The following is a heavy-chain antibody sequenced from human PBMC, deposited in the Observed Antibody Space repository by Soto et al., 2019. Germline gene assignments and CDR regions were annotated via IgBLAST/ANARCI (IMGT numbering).Heavy chain of an antibody. CDR3: ARDGGAY. Sequence: QVQLVESGGGVVQPGRSLRLSCAASGFTFSSYAMHWVRRAPGKGLEWMAVMSYDGSNKYYADSVKGRFTISRDNSKNTLYLKMNSPRPEGTALYYGARDGGAYWGQGTVVIVSS. CDR2: MSYDGSNK. V-gene: IGHV3-30-3*01. CDR1: GFTFSSYA. J-gene: IGHJ4*02. D-gene: IGHD3-16*01.